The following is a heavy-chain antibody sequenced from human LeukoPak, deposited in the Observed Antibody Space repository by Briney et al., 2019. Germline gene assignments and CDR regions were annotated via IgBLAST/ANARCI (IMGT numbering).Heavy chain of an antibody. CDR1: GFTFSSYA. V-gene: IGHV3-23*01. Sequence: GGSLRLSCAASGFTFSSYAMSWVRQAPGKGLEWVSAISGSGGSTYYADSVKGRFTNSRDNSKNTLYLQMNSLRAEDTAVYYCAKAPEGRRIAVAGQHFDYWGQGTLVTVSS. CDR3: AKAPEGRRIAVAGQHFDY. D-gene: IGHD6-19*01. J-gene: IGHJ4*02. CDR2: ISGSGGST.